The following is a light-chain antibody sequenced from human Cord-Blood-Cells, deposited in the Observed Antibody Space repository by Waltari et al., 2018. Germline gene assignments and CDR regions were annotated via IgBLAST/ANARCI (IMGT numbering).Light chain of an antibody. CDR2: GAS. J-gene: IGKJ1*01. Sequence: EIVMTQSPATVSVSPGERATLSCRASQGVSSNLAWYQQKPGQAPRLLIYGASTRATGIPARFSGSRSGTEFTLTISSLQSEDFAVYYCQQYNNWPPWTFGQGTKVEIK. V-gene: IGKV3-15*01. CDR1: QGVSSN. CDR3: QQYNNWPPWT.